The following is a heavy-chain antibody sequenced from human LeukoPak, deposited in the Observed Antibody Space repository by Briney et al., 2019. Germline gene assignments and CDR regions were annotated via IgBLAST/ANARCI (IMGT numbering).Heavy chain of an antibody. CDR1: GFTFSSYA. Sequence: QSGGSLRLSCAASGFTFSSYAMHWVRQAPGKGLEWVAVISYDGSNKYYADSVKGRFTSSRDNSKNTLYLQMNSLRAEDTAVYYCARDPGRLSAAAGAYYYYYYMDVWGKGTTVTVSS. CDR2: ISYDGSNK. CDR3: ARDPGRLSAAAGAYYYYYYMDV. J-gene: IGHJ6*03. V-gene: IGHV3-30*01. D-gene: IGHD6-13*01.